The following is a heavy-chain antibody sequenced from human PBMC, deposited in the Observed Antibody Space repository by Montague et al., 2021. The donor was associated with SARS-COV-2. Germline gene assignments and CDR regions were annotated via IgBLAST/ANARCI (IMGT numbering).Heavy chain of an antibody. J-gene: IGHJ4*02. V-gene: IGHV3-23*01. CDR3: AKGGERITMIVVVITLADFDY. Sequence: SLRLSCAASGFTFSCYAMSWVRQAPGKGLEWVSGISDSGGSTYYADSVKGRFTISRDNSKNTLYPQMNSLRAEDTAVYYCAKGGERITMIVVVITLADFDYWGQGTLVTVSS. CDR2: ISDSGGST. D-gene: IGHD3-22*01. CDR1: GFTFSCYA.